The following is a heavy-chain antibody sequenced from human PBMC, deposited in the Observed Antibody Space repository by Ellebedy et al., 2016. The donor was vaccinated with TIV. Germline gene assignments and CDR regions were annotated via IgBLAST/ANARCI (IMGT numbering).Heavy chain of an antibody. CDR2: ISNTGSRT. Sequence: GESLKISCAASGFTFSSYAMSWVRQAPGKGLEWVSTISNTGSRTYYADSVKGRFIISRDTSKNTLYLQMNSLRAEDTAIYYCAKNSGKYGWNSEYWGQGTQVTVSS. D-gene: IGHD3-10*01. CDR1: GFTFSSYA. CDR3: AKNSGKYGWNSEY. J-gene: IGHJ4*02. V-gene: IGHV3-23*01.